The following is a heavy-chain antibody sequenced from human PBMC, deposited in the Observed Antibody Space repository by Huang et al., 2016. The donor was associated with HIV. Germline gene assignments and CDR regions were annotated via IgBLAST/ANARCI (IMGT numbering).Heavy chain of an antibody. Sequence: QLQLQESGPGLVRPSETLSLICTVSGGSITDSNYYWGWIRQPPGQGLEWSGIIYYSGDTDYNPSLKSRVTMSVDTSKERFSLDIRSVAVADTAIYYCARHFGSWSGYFDSWGQGTLVPVSS. V-gene: IGHV4-39*01. CDR2: IYYSGDT. CDR3: ARHFGSWSGYFDS. J-gene: IGHJ4*02. CDR1: GGSITDSNYY. D-gene: IGHD3-10*01.